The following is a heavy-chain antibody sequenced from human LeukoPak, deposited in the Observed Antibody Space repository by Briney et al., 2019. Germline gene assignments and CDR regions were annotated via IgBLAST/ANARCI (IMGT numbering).Heavy chain of an antibody. CDR2: INPSGGST. J-gene: IGHJ4*02. CDR3: ARDQAVVTAIPRYRFDY. CDR1: GYTFTSYY. V-gene: IGHV1-46*01. D-gene: IGHD2-21*02. Sequence: GASVKVSCKASGYTFTSYYMHWVRQAPGQGLEWMGIINPSGGSTSYAQKFQGRVTMTRDTSTSTAYMELSSLRSEDTAVYYCARDQAVVTAIPRYRFDYWGQGTLVTVSS.